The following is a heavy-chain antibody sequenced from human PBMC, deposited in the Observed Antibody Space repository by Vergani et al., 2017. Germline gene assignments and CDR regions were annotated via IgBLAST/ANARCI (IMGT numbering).Heavy chain of an antibody. CDR2: IYYSGST. V-gene: IGHV4-31*03. CDR3: ARETEMATADAFDI. CDR1: GGSISSGGYY. J-gene: IGHJ3*02. Sequence: QVQLQESGPGLVKPSQTLSLTCTVSGGSISSGGYYWSWIRQHPGKGLEWIGYIYYSGSTYYHPSLKSRVTISVDTSKNQFSLKLSSVTAADTAVYYCARETEMATADAFDIWGQGTMVTVSS. D-gene: IGHD5-24*01.